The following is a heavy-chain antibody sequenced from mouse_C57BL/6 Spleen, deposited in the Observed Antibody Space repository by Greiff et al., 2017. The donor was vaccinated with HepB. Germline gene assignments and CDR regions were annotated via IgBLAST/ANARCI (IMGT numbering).Heavy chain of an antibody. J-gene: IGHJ4*01. CDR2: ISYDGSN. V-gene: IGHV3-6*01. CDR1: GYSITSGYY. Sequence: ESGPGLVKPSQSLSLTCSVTGYSITSGYYWNWIRQFPGNKLEWMGYISYDGSNNYNPSLKNRISITRDTSKNQFFLKLNSVTTEDTATYYCARDDLLGDYYAMDYWGQGTSVTVSS. CDR3: ARDDLLGDYYAMDY. D-gene: IGHD2-3*01.